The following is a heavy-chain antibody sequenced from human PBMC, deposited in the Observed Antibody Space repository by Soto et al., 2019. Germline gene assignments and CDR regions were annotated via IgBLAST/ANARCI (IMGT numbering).Heavy chain of an antibody. D-gene: IGHD2-15*01. Sequence: QVQLVESGGGVVQPGRSLRLSCAASGFTFSSYAMHWVRQAPGKGLEWVAVISYDGCNKYYADSVKGRFTISRDNSKNTLYLQMNSLRSEDTAVYYCARDHSWGLVWYYGVGVWGQGTTVTVSS. J-gene: IGHJ6*02. CDR3: ARDHSWGLVWYYGVGV. CDR1: GFTFSSYA. CDR2: ISYDGCNK. V-gene: IGHV3-30-3*01.